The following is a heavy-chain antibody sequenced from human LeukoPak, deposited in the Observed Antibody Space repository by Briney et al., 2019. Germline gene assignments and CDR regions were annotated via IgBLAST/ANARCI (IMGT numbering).Heavy chain of an antibody. CDR3: ARDIVVVPATDCGMDV. J-gene: IGHJ6*02. V-gene: IGHV1-18*01. CDR1: GYTFTSYG. CDR2: ISAYNGNT. D-gene: IGHD2-2*01. Sequence: GASVKVSCKASGYTFTSYGISWVRQAAGQGLEWMGWISAYNGNTNYAQKLQGRVTMTTDTSTSTAYMELRSLRSDDTAVYYCARDIVVVPATDCGMDVWGQGTTVTVSS.